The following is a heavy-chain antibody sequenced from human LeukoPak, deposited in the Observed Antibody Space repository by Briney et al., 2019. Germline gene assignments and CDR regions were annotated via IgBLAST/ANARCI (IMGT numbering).Heavy chain of an antibody. Sequence: GGSLRLSCAASGFTVSSNYMSWVRQAPGKGLEWVSVIYSGGSTYYADSVKGRFTISRDNAKNSLYLEMNGLRAEDTAVYYCSRSLDYWGQGALVTVSS. CDR3: SRSLDY. J-gene: IGHJ4*02. CDR2: IYSGGST. V-gene: IGHV3-66*01. CDR1: GFTVSSNY.